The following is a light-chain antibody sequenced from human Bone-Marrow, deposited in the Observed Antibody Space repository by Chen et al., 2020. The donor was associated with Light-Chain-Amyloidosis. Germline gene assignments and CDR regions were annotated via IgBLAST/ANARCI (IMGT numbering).Light chain of an antibody. V-gene: IGLV3-21*02. CDR2: DDS. CDR3: QVWDSSSDQVV. Sequence: SYVLTQPPSVSVAPGQTARITCGGNDIENEVVHWYQQKPGQAPVLVVSDDSDRPSGIPERFSGSSSGNTATLTISRVEAGDEADYYCQVWDSSSDQVVFGGGTKLTVL. CDR1: DIENEV. J-gene: IGLJ2*01.